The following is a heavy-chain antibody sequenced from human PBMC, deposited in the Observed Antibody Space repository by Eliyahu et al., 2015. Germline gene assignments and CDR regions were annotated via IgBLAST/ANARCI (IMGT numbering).Heavy chain of an antibody. CDR1: GFIFRSYW. V-gene: IGHV3-7*01. Sequence: EVHLVESGGALVQPGGSLRLSXEASGFIFRSYWMTWVRQDPEMGLGFVAQIKYDGSESYXVDSVKGRFTISRDNAKNSLYLQMNSLRVEDSAVYFCARDDGRRSIDYWGQGTRVTVSS. CDR3: ARDDGRRSIDY. CDR2: IKYDGSES. J-gene: IGHJ4*02. D-gene: IGHD5-24*01.